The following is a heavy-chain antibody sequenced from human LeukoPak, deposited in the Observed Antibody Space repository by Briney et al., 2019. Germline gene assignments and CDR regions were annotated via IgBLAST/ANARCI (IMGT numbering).Heavy chain of an antibody. CDR3: AKGRRTGDYDFWSGPIGGFDP. J-gene: IGHJ5*02. Sequence: GGSLRLSCAASGLTFDDYAMHWVRQAPGKGLEWVSGISWNSGSIGYADSVKGRFTISRDNAKNSLYLQMNSLRAEDMALYYCAKGRRTGDYDFWSGPIGGFDPWGQGTLVTVSS. V-gene: IGHV3-9*03. CDR2: ISWNSGSI. CDR1: GLTFDDYA. D-gene: IGHD3-3*01.